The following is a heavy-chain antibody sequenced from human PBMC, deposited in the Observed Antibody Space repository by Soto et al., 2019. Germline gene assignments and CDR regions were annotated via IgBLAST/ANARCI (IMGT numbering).Heavy chain of an antibody. J-gene: IGHJ6*02. CDR3: ARVSPRHDMDV. Sequence: PSETLSLTCAVSGGSISSGGYSWSWIRQPPGKGLEWIGYIYHSGSTYYNPSLKSRVTISVDRSKNQFSLKLSSVTAADTAVYYCARVSPRHDMDVWGQGTTVTVS. CDR1: GGSISSGGYS. CDR2: IYHSGST. V-gene: IGHV4-30-2*01.